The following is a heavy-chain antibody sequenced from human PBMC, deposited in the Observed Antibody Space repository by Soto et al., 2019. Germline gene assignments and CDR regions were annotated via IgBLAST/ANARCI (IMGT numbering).Heavy chain of an antibody. CDR3: AWARGVVDNYYYYGMDV. CDR1: GDSFRSYS. V-gene: IGHV1-69*13. CDR2: FIPIFGTP. J-gene: IGHJ6*02. Sequence: SVKVSCKASGDSFRSYSLSWVRQAPGQGLEWIGGFIPIFGTPNYAQKFQGRLTISADESTSTVSMDLSSLRSEDTAVYYCAWARGVVDNYYYYGMDVWGQGTTVTVYS. D-gene: IGHD3-22*01.